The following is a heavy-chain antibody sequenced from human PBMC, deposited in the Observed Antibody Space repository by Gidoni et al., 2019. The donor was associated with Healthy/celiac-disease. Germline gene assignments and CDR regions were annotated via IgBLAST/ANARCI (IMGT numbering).Heavy chain of an antibody. D-gene: IGHD6-13*01. V-gene: IGHV3-30*18. CDR2: ISYDGSNK. CDR1: GFTFISYG. J-gene: IGHJ4*02. Sequence: QVQLVESGGGVVQPGRSLRLSCAASGFTFISYGMHWVRQAPGKGLEWVAVISYDGSNKYYADSVKGRFTISRDNSKNTLYLQMNSLRAEDTAVYYCAKDGPPYSSSWYVNYWGQGTLVTVSS. CDR3: AKDGPPYSSSWYVNY.